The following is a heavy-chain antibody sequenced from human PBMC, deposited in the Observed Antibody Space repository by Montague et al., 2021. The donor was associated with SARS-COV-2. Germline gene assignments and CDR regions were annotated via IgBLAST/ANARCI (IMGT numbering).Heavy chain of an antibody. CDR1: GFSLNTNGMG. V-gene: IGHV2-5*02. J-gene: IGHJ4*02. Sequence: PALVKPTQTLTLTCTVSGFSLNTNGMGVGWIRQPPGEAPAWLALIYWDDDKRYSPSLKTRLTITKDTSRNQVVLTMTNVDPGDTGTYFCARYTSRMYGSFSYWGQGALSSVPS. CDR3: ARYTSRMYGSFSY. CDR2: IYWDDDK. D-gene: IGHD1-26*01.